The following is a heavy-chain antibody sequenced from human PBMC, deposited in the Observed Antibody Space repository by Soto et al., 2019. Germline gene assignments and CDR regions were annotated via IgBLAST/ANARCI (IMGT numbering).Heavy chain of an antibody. Sequence: SVKVSCKASGGTFSSYTISWVRQAPGQGLEWMGRIIPILGIANYAQKFQGRVTITAEKSTSTAYMELSSLRSEDTAVYYCARDPDCCGDCPRTNWGQGTLVTVSS. J-gene: IGHJ4*02. CDR3: ARDPDCCGDCPRTN. D-gene: IGHD2-21*01. CDR2: IIPILGIA. CDR1: GGTFSSYT. V-gene: IGHV1-69*04.